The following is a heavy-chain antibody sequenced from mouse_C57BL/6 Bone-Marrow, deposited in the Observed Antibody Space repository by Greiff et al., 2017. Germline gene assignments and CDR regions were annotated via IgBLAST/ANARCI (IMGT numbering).Heavy chain of an antibody. V-gene: IGHV5-17*01. CDR2: ISSGSSTI. CDR3: AKGGGLLPYWYFDF. Sequence: EVMLVESGGGLVKPGGSLTLSCAASGFTFSDYGMHWVRQAPEKGLEWVAYISSGSSTIYYADTVKGRFTISRDNAKNTLFLQMTTLRSEDTAMYYCAKGGGLLPYWYFDFWGTGTTVTVSS. J-gene: IGHJ1*03. D-gene: IGHD2-3*01. CDR1: GFTFSDYG.